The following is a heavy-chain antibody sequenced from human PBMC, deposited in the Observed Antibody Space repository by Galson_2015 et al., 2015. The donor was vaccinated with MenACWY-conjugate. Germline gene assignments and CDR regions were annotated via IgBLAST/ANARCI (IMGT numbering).Heavy chain of an antibody. V-gene: IGHV3-33*01. CDR1: GFIFSRYV. Sequence: SLRLSCAASGFIFSRYVMHWVRQPPGKGLEWVAVIWYDGSETYYADSVKGRFTISRDNSKNTAYLHMSSLRAEDTAMYYCFALNSGINYWGQGTLVTVSS. CDR2: IWYDGSET. D-gene: IGHD1-26*01. J-gene: IGHJ4*02. CDR3: FALNSGINY.